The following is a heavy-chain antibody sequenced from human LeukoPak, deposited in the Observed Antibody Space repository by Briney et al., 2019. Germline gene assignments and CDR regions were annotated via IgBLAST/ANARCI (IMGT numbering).Heavy chain of an antibody. CDR3: ARDRRELLAFDI. J-gene: IGHJ3*02. V-gene: IGHV4-61*01. D-gene: IGHD1-26*01. Sequence: PSETLSLTCTVSGGSVSSGSYYWSWIRQPPGKGLEWIGYIYYSGSTNYNPSLKSRVTISVDTSKNQFSLELSSVTAADTAVYYCARDRRELLAFDIWGQGTMVTVSS. CDR1: GGSVSSGSYY. CDR2: IYYSGST.